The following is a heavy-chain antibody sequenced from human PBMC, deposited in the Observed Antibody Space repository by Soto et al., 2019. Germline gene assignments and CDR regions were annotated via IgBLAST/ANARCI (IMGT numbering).Heavy chain of an antibody. J-gene: IGHJ5*02. CDR2: IYYSGST. D-gene: IGHD1-26*01. CDR3: ARGGVGATWLFDP. CDR1: GGSISSGDYY. V-gene: IGHV4-30-4*01. Sequence: QVQLQESGPGLVKPSQTLSLTCTVSGGSISSGDYYWSWIRQPPGKGLEWIGYIYYSGSTYDNPSLKSRVTISVDTSKNQFSLKLSSVTAADTAVDYCARGGVGATWLFDPWGQGTLVTVSS.